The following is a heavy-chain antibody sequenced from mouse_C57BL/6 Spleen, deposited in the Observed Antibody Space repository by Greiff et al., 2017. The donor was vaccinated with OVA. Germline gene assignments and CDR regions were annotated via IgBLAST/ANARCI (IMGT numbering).Heavy chain of an antibody. J-gene: IGHJ2*01. Sequence: QVQLQQSGAELVKPGASVKISCKASGYAFSSYWMNWVKQRPGKGLEWIGQIYPGDGDTNYNGKFKGKATLTAAKSSSTAYIQLSSLTSEDSAVYFCARCDTTVVATDYWGQGTTLTVSS. CDR1: GYAFSSYW. CDR2: IYPGDGDT. CDR3: ARCDTTVVATDY. D-gene: IGHD1-1*01. V-gene: IGHV1-80*01.